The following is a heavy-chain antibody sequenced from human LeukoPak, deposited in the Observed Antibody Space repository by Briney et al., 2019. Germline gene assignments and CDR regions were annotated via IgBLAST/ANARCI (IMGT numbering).Heavy chain of an antibody. D-gene: IGHD4-17*01. J-gene: IGHJ4*02. CDR2: IYYSGST. CDR3: ARGIHDYGDYAVLSNFDY. CDR1: GGSISSYY. V-gene: IGHV4-59*12. Sequence: SETLSLTCTVSGGSISSYYWSWIRQPPGKGPEWIGYIYYSGSTNYNPSLKSRVTISVDTSKNQFSLKLSSVTAADTAVYYCARGIHDYGDYAVLSNFDYWGQGTLVTVSS.